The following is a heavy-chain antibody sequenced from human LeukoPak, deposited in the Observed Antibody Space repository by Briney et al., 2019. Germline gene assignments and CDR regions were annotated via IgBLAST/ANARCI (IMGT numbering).Heavy chain of an antibody. CDR2: ISGSGGST. V-gene: IGHV3-23*01. D-gene: IGHD3-10*01. CDR3: AKGGDYYGSGSPFDY. J-gene: IGHJ4*02. Sequence: GGSLRLSGAASGFTFSSYAMSWVRQAPGKGLEWVSAISGSGGSTYYADSVKGRFTISIDNSKNTLYLQMNSLRAEDTAVYYCAKGGDYYGSGSPFDYWGQGTLVTVSS. CDR1: GFTFSSYA.